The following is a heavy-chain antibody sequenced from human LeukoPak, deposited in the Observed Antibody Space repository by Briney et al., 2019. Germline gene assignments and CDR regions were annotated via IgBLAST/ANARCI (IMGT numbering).Heavy chain of an antibody. CDR1: NGSFNAYY. J-gene: IGHJ4*02. D-gene: IGHD2-15*01. CDR3: AISGWSYQKRTDS. Sequence: SETLSLTCAVSNGSFNAYYWSWIRQSPGKGLEWIGEVNHSGSTNYNPSLKGRVTISADTSKSHFSLELTSVTAADTSVYYCAISGWSYQKRTDSWGQETLVTVSS. CDR2: VNHSGST. V-gene: IGHV4-34*01.